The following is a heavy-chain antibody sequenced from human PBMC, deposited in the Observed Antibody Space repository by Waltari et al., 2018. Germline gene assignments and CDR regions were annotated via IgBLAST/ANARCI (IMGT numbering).Heavy chain of an antibody. V-gene: IGHV4-4*07. D-gene: IGHD3-10*01. CDR3: ASNSRGDDYYYYMDV. J-gene: IGHJ6*03. CDR1: GGSISSYY. Sequence: QVQLQESGPGLVKPSETLSLTCTVSGGSISSYYWSWIRQPAGKGLEWIGRIYTSGSTNYNPSLKGRVTMSVDTSKNQFSLKLSSVTAADTAVYYCASNSRGDDYYYYMDVWGKGTTVTISS. CDR2: IYTSGST.